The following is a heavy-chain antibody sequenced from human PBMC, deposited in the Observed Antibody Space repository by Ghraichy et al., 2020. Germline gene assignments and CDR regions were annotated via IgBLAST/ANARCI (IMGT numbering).Heavy chain of an antibody. V-gene: IGHV3-23*01. D-gene: IGHD2-8*01. CDR2: ITASGANT. J-gene: IGHJ4*02. CDR3: VRGMYKSDY. CDR1: GFTFSSYA. Sequence: GGSLRLSCAASGFTFSSYAMGWVRLAPGKGPEWVSAITASGANTYYADPVKGRFSISRASSKNTLFLQMENLTGEDTAVYYCVRGMYKSDYWGQGTLVTVSS.